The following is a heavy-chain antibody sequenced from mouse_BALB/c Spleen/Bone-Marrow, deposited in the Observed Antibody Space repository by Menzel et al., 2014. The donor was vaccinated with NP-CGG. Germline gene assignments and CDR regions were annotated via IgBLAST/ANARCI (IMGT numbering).Heavy chain of an antibody. CDR1: GYTFTSNW. CDR2: TNPSNGRS. Sequence: VQLQQSGAELVKPGASVKLSCKAAGYTFTSNWMHWVKQRPGQGLEWIGETNPSNGRSNYNEKFKSKATLTVDKSSSTAYMQLSSLTSEDSAVYYCARSTWTAPYFYAMDYWGQGTSVTGSS. D-gene: IGHD1-2*01. J-gene: IGHJ4*01. CDR3: ARSTWTAPYFYAMDY. V-gene: IGHV1S81*02.